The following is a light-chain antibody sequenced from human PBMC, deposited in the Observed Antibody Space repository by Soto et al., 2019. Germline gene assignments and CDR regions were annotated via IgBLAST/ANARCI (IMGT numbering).Light chain of an antibody. CDR2: GAS. CDR1: QSVSSS. CDR3: QKYNNWPPLT. J-gene: IGKJ4*01. Sequence: EIVMTQSPATLSVSPGERATLSCRAGQSVSSSLAWYQQKPGQAPRLLIYGASTRATGIPARFSGSGSGTEFTLTISSLQSEDFAVYYCQKYNNWPPLTFGGGTKVEIK. V-gene: IGKV3-15*01.